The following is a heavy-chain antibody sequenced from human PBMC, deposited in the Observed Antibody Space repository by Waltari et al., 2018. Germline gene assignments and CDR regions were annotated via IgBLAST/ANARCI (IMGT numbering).Heavy chain of an antibody. D-gene: IGHD3-3*01. Sequence: VQLVESGGGLVKPGGSLRLSCAASGFTFSNAWMNWVRQAPGKGLEWIGEINHSGSTNYNPSLKSRVTISVDTSKNQFSLKLSSVTAADTAVYYCARGGSRLRFLEWFPFDYWGQGTLVTVSS. J-gene: IGHJ4*02. V-gene: IGHV4-4*02. CDR1: GFTFSNAW. CDR2: INHSGST. CDR3: ARGGSRLRFLEWFPFDY.